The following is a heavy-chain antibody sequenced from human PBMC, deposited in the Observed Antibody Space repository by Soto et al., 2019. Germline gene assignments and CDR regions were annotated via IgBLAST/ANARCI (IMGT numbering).Heavy chain of an antibody. CDR2: IDWDDDK. CDR3: ARSLVGATIRHFDY. Sequence: SGPTLVNPTQTLTLTCTFSGFSLSTSGMCVSWIRQPPGKALEWLARIDWDDDKYYSTSLKTRLTISKDTSKNQVVLTMTNMEPVDTATYYWARSLVGATIRHFDYWGQGTLVTGSS. CDR1: GFSLSTSGMC. J-gene: IGHJ4*02. V-gene: IGHV2-70*11. D-gene: IGHD1-26*01.